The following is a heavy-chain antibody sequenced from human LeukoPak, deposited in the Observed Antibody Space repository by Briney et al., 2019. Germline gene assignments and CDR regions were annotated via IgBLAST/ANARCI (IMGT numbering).Heavy chain of an antibody. CDR2: ISYDGSNK. D-gene: IGHD1-1*01. CDR3: TTYLLRTTGTTGYYYYYYMDV. J-gene: IGHJ6*03. Sequence: GGSLRLSCAASGFTFSSYAMHWVRQAPGKGLEWVAVISYDGSNKYYADSVKGRFTISRDNSKNTLYLQMNSLRAEDRAVYYCTTYLLRTTGTTGYYYYYYMDVWGKGTTVTVSS. V-gene: IGHV3-30*04. CDR1: GFTFSSYA.